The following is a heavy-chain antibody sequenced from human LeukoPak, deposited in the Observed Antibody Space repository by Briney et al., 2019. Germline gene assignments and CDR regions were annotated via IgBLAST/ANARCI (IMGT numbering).Heavy chain of an antibody. CDR3: ARDIPFDY. D-gene: IGHD2-21*01. CDR1: GFTVSSHY. J-gene: IGHJ4*02. CDR2: IYKDGST. Sequence: GGSLRLSCAASGFTVSSHYMSWVRQAPGKGLEWVSVIYKDGSTHYAEFVKGRFTISRDSSKNTLFLQMISLRAEDTAVYYCARDIPFDYWGQGTLVTVSS. V-gene: IGHV3-66*01.